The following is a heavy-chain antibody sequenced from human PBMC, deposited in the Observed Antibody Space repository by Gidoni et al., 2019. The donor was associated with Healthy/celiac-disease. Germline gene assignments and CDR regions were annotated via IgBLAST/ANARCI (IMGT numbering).Heavy chain of an antibody. J-gene: IGHJ2*01. CDR1: GFTFSSYD. V-gene: IGHV3-13*01. CDR3: ARQRRGWPRHRYFDL. D-gene: IGHD6-19*01. CDR2: IGPAGDT. Sequence: VQRVEAGGGLVRTGGSLRISCEASGFTFSSYDWHWVRQATGKGLEWGSAIGPAGDTYYPCSVKGRFTISRENAKNSLYLQMNSLRAEDTAVYYCARQRRGWPRHRYFDLWGRGTLVTVSS.